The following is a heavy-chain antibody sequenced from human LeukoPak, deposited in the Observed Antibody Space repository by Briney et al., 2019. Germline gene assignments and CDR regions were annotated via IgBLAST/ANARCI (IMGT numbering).Heavy chain of an antibody. CDR3: VRDGLRYAMDV. Sequence: PGGSLRLSCAASGFTLSNYAMHWVRQVTGKGLEWVPAIGTPGDTYYAGSVKGRFTLSREDAWNSIYLQMNSLTTGDTAVYYCVRDGLRYAMDVWGQGTMVTVSS. CDR1: GFTLSNYA. J-gene: IGHJ6*02. CDR2: IGTPGDT. V-gene: IGHV3-13*01. D-gene: IGHD3-16*01.